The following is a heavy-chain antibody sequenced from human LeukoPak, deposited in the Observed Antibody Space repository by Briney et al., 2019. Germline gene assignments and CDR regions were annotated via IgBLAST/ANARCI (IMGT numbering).Heavy chain of an antibody. CDR1: GSTFSSYS. CDR2: ISSSSSYI. J-gene: IGHJ4*02. CDR3: ARDLRAVDYGDYGDY. D-gene: IGHD4-17*01. V-gene: IGHV3-21*01. Sequence: PGGSLRLSCAASGSTFSSYSMNWVRQAPGKGLEWVSSISSSSSYIYYADSVKGRFTISRDNAKNSLYLQMNSLRAEDTAVYYCARDLRAVDYGDYGDYWGQGTLVTVSS.